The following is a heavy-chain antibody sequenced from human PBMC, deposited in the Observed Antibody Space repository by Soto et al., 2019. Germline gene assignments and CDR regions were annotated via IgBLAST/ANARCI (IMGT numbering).Heavy chain of an antibody. CDR2: ISYSGST. Sequence: QLQLQESGPGLVKPSETRSLTCTVTGGSISSSNYYWGWILLPPGKGLKWIGGISYSGSTYYNPSLKSRVTISVDTSKNQFSLKLSSVTAADTAVYYCASSGDCSGGTCHPYYFDYWGQGTLGTVSS. D-gene: IGHD2-15*01. CDR3: ASSGDCSGGTCHPYYFDY. J-gene: IGHJ4*02. V-gene: IGHV4-39*01. CDR1: GGSISSSNYY.